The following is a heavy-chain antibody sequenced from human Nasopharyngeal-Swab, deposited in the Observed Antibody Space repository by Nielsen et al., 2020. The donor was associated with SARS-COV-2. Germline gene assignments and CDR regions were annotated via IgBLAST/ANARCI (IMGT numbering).Heavy chain of an antibody. CDR1: GFVFSGSA. Sequence: GGSLRLSCAASGFVFSGSAIHWVRQASGKGLEWVGRIGDKDHNYATTYGAAVKGRFTISRDDSKNTAFLQMDSLKTEDTALYYCTTDYYFDYWGQGTLVTVSS. CDR2: IGDKDHNYAT. CDR3: TTDYYFDY. V-gene: IGHV3-73*01. J-gene: IGHJ4*02.